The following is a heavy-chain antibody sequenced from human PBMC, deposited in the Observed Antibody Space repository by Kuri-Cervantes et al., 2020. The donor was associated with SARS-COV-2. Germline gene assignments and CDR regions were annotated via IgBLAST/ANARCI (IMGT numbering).Heavy chain of an antibody. CDR2: IDWDDDK. Sequence: SGPTLVKPTQTLTLTCTFSGFSLTTSGMCVAWIRQPPGKALEWLARIDWDDDKYYKTSLNTRLSISKDTSKNQVVLTMTNMDPVDTATYYCARISYDFWSGYHLFDYWGQGTLVTVSS. CDR3: ARISYDFWSGYHLFDY. J-gene: IGHJ4*02. D-gene: IGHD3-3*01. V-gene: IGHV2-70*11. CDR1: GFSLTTSGMC.